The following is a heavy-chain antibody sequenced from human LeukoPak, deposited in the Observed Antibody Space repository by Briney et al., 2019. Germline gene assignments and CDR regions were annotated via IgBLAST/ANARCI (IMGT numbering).Heavy chain of an antibody. Sequence: SETLSLTCAVYGGSFSGYYWSWIRQPPGKGLEWIGEINHSGSTNYNPSLKSRVTISVDTSKNQFSLKLSSVTAADTAVYYCARHRKQPWLGLYYYYYMDVWGKGTTVTISS. CDR1: GGSFSGYY. CDR2: INHSGST. V-gene: IGHV4-34*01. J-gene: IGHJ6*03. D-gene: IGHD5-18*01. CDR3: ARHRKQPWLGLYYYYYMDV.